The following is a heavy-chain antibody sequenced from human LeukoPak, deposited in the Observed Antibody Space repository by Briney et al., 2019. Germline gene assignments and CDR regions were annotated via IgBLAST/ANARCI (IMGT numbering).Heavy chain of an antibody. CDR3: ASGHYYSVLTGYLYPFDN. D-gene: IGHD3-9*01. CDR1: GFTFSSYA. J-gene: IGHJ4*02. V-gene: IGHV3-30*04. Sequence: PGRSLRLSCAASGFTFSSYAMHWVRQAPGKGLEWVAAISYDGNRRYNADSVKGRFTISRDNSKNTLHLQMNSLRAEDTAVYYCASGHYYSVLTGYLYPFDNWGEGALVTVSS. CDR2: ISYDGNRR.